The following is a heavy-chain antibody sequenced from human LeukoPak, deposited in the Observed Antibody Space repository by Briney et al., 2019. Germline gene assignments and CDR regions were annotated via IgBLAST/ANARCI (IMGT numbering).Heavy chain of an antibody. Sequence: ASVKVSCKASGYTFTSYDINWVRQATGQGLEWMGWMNPNSGNTGYAQKFRGRVTMTRNTSISTAYMELSSLRSEDTAVYYCARGKRLLWFGELLSWDYWGQGTLVTVSS. CDR3: ARGKRLLWFGELLSWDY. D-gene: IGHD3-10*01. CDR2: MNPNSGNT. CDR1: GYTFTSYD. J-gene: IGHJ4*02. V-gene: IGHV1-8*01.